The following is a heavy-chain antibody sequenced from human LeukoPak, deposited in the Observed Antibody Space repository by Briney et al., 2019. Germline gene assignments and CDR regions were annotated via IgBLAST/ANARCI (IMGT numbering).Heavy chain of an antibody. CDR1: GGTFSSYA. CDR3: ARGGSGSFLHFDY. V-gene: IGHV1-69*01. J-gene: IGHJ4*02. CDR2: IIPIFGTA. Sequence: ASVKVSCKASGGTFSSYAISWVRQAPGQGLEWMGGIIPIFGTANYAQKFQGRVTITADESTSTAYMELSSLRSEDTAVYYCARGGSGSFLHFDYWGQGTLVTVSS. D-gene: IGHD3-10*01.